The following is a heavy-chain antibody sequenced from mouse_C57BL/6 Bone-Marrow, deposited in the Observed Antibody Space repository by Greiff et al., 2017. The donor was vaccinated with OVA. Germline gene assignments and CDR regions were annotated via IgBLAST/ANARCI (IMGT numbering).Heavy chain of an antibody. V-gene: IGHV2-2*01. Sequence: VQLQQSGPGLVQPSQSLSITCTASGFSLTSYGVHWVRQSPGKGLEWLGVIWSGGSTDYNAAFISRLSISKDNSKSQVFFKMNSLQADDTARYYCANDYAYFDYWGQGTTLTVSS. D-gene: IGHD2-4*01. CDR2: IWSGGST. CDR3: ANDYAYFDY. J-gene: IGHJ2*01. CDR1: GFSLTSYG.